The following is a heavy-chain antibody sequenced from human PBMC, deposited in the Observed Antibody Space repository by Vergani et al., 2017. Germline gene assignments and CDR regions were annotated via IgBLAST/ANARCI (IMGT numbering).Heavy chain of an antibody. CDR2: ISSSSSYI. Sequence: EVQLVESGGGLVKPGGSLRLSCAASGFTFSSYSMNWVRQAPGKGLEWVSSISSSSSYIYYADSVKGRFTISRDNAKNSLYLQMNSLRAEDTAVYYCARTVDTAMVRHYYGMDVWGQGTTVTVSS. V-gene: IGHV3-21*01. J-gene: IGHJ6*02. CDR3: ARTVDTAMVRHYYGMDV. D-gene: IGHD5-18*01. CDR1: GFTFSSYS.